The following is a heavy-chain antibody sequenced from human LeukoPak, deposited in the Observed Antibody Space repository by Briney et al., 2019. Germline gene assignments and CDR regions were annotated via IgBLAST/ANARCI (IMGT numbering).Heavy chain of an antibody. D-gene: IGHD6-19*01. CDR3: AGGRYSRGHYYYYFMDV. CDR1: GFTVSSNY. CDR2: IYSGGST. Sequence: GGSLRLSCAASGFTVSSNYMSWVRQAPGKGLEWVSVIYSGGSTYYADSVKGRFTISRDNSKNTLYLQMNSLRAEDTAWYYWAGGRYSRGHYYYYFMDVWGKGTTVTISS. J-gene: IGHJ6*03. V-gene: IGHV3-66*01.